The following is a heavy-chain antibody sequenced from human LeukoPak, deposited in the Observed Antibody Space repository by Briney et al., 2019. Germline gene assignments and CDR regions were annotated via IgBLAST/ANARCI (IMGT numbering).Heavy chain of an antibody. J-gene: IGHJ4*02. V-gene: IGHV1-2*02. CDR1: GYTFSGYY. D-gene: IGHD6-19*01. Sequence: ASVKVSCKASGYTFSGYYMHWVRQAPGQGLEWMGWINPKSGGTNEAQKFHDRVTMTRDTSIRTAYMEVSRLRSEDTAVYYCARDLGSSGWYQRGLDYWGQGTLVTVSS. CDR3: ARDLGSSGWYQRGLDY. CDR2: INPKSGGT.